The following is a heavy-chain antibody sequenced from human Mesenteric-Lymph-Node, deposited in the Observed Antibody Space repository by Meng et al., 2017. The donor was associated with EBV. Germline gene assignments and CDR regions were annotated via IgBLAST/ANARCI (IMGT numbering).Heavy chain of an antibody. D-gene: IGHD2-2*01. CDR2: INHSGST. J-gene: IGHJ5*02. CDR1: GGSFSGYY. V-gene: IGHV4-34*01. Sequence: QVQLQQWGAGLFKPSETLSLPCAGYGGSFSGYYWSWIRQPPGKGLEWIGEINHSGSTNYNPSLKSRVTISVDTSKNQFSLKLSSVTAADTAVYYCARVRCSSTSCLGWFDTWGQGTLVTVAS. CDR3: ARVRCSSTSCLGWFDT.